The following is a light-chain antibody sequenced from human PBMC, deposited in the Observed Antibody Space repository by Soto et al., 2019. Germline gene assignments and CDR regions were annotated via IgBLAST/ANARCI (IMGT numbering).Light chain of an antibody. CDR3: QQYGSTPLT. CDR2: GAS. Sequence: EIVLTQSPGTLSLSPGGRATLSCRASQSVSSNSLVWYQQKPGQAPRLLISGASSRATGIPDRFSGSGSGTDFTLTISRLEPEDFAVYYCQQYGSTPLTFGGGTKVEIK. V-gene: IGKV3-20*01. CDR1: QSVSSNS. J-gene: IGKJ4*01.